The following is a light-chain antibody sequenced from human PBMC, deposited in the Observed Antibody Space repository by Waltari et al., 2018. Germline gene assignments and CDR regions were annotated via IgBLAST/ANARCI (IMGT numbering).Light chain of an antibody. CDR3: VQSLQVPS. CDR1: LGRLHTDGDTS. V-gene: IGKV2D-29*01. Sequence: NVVTQPPLSLSVTPGQAASISCKSSLGRLHTDGDTSSSCYLQRADQPPRLLIYEVSKRLSGVPERSRGGGSGTEVSLTISRVEAEDVGCYYCVQSLQVPSFGGGTRLE. CDR2: EVS. J-gene: IGKJ4*01.